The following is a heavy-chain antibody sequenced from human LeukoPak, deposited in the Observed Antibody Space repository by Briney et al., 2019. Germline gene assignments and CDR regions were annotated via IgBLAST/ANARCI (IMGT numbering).Heavy chain of an antibody. CDR2: IRYDGSNK. CDR1: GFTFSSYG. J-gene: IGHJ6*03. D-gene: IGHD5-24*01. V-gene: IGHV3-30*02. Sequence: GGSLRLSCAASGFTFSSYGMHWVRQAPGKGLEWVAFIRYDGSNKYYADSVKGRFTISRDNAKNSLYLQMNSLRAEDTAVYYCARVGDGYNNLWYYYYYMDVWGKGTTVTISS. CDR3: ARVGDGYNNLWYYYYYMDV.